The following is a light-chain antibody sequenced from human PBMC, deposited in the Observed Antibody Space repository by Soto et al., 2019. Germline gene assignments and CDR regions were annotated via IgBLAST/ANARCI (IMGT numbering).Light chain of an antibody. Sequence: QSVLTQPPSASGTPGQRVTISCSGSSSNIGSNYVYWYQQLPGTAPKLLIYRNNQRPSGVPDRCSGSKSGTSASLAISGLRSEDEADHYCAAWDDSLSGRYVFGTGTKVTVL. J-gene: IGLJ1*01. V-gene: IGLV1-47*01. CDR1: SSNIGSNY. CDR3: AAWDDSLSGRYV. CDR2: RNN.